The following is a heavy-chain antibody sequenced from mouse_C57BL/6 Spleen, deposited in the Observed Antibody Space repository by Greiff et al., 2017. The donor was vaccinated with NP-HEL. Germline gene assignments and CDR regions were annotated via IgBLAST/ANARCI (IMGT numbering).Heavy chain of an antibody. J-gene: IGHJ2*01. Sequence: QVQLQQSGAELVRPGASVTLSCKASGYTFTDYEMHWVKQTPVHGLEWIGAIDPETGGTAYNQKFKGKAILTAAKSSSTAYMELRSLTSEDSAVYYCTRGGTTVVGGYFDYWGQGTTLTVSS. CDR1: GYTFTDYE. D-gene: IGHD1-1*01. CDR2: IDPETGGT. V-gene: IGHV1-15*01. CDR3: TRGGTTVVGGYFDY.